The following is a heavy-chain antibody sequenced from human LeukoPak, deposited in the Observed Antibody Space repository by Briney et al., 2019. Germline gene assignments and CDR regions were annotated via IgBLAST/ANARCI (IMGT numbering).Heavy chain of an antibody. CDR3: ARRSGSLSYYFDY. V-gene: IGHV3-11*05. CDR2: ISSSSSYT. Sequence: LVESGGGVVQSGRSLRLSCAASGFTFSDYYMSWIRQAPGKGLEWVSYISSSSSYTNYADSVKGRFTISRDNAKNSLYLQMNSLRAEDTAVYYCARRSGSLSYYFDYWGQGTLVTVSS. D-gene: IGHD1-26*01. CDR1: GFTFSDYY. J-gene: IGHJ4*02.